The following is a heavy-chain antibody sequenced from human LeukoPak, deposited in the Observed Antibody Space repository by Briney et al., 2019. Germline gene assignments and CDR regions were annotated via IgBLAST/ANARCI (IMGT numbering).Heavy chain of an antibody. CDR3: ARITSGAADY. V-gene: IGHV3-7*05. CDR2: IDQDANEI. D-gene: IGHD7-27*01. J-gene: IGHJ4*02. Sequence: GGSLRLSCAASGFRFTAYWLSWVRQAPGKRLEWVASIDQDANEIYYVESVKGRFTISRDNAKNSLYLLMNSLRADDTAVYYCARITSGAADYWGQGALVTVSS. CDR1: GFRFTAYW.